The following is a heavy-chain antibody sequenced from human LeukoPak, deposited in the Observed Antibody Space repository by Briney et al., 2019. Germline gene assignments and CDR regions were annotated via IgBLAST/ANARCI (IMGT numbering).Heavy chain of an antibody. J-gene: IGHJ4*02. V-gene: IGHV3-53*01. Sequence: GGSLRLSCAASGFTVGRNYMSWVRQAPGKGLEWVSVIYSGGSTYYADSVKGRFTISRVNSKNTLYLQMTSLRAEDTAVYYCARESSSGGTLDYWGQGTLVTVSS. D-gene: IGHD3-10*01. CDR1: GFTVGRNY. CDR3: ARESSSGGTLDY. CDR2: IYSGGST.